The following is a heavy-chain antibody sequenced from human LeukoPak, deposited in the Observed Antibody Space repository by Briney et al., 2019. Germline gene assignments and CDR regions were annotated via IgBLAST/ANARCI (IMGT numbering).Heavy chain of an antibody. CDR3: ARLGHSGSYYLASGWFDP. V-gene: IGHV4-59*01. CDR2: IYYSGST. J-gene: IGHJ5*02. CDR1: GGSISSYY. D-gene: IGHD1-26*01. Sequence: SETLSLTCTVSGGSISSYYWSWIRQPPGKGLEWIGYIYYSGSTNYNPSLKSRVTISVDTSKNLFSLKLSSVTAADTAVYYCARLGHSGSYYLASGWFDPWGQGTLVTVSS.